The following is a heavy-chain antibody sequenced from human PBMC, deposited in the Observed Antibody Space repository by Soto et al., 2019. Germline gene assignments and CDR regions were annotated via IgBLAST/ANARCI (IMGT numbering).Heavy chain of an antibody. V-gene: IGHV1-69*12. Sequence: QVQLVQSGAEVKKPASSVKVSCKASGGTFSRYAISWVRQAPGQGLEWLGGITPLFGTPNYAQSFQGRLTITADESTSTVYMELRSLRYEDTAVYYCAQTLGLAVSGPGRFDLWGRGTLVTVTS. CDR1: GGTFSRYA. J-gene: IGHJ2*01. D-gene: IGHD6-19*01. CDR3: AQTLGLAVSGPGRFDL. CDR2: ITPLFGTP.